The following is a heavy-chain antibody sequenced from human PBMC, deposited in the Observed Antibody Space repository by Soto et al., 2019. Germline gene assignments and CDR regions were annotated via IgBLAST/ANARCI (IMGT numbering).Heavy chain of an antibody. CDR3: AKVHGSGSYNNFPDY. V-gene: IGHV3-23*01. J-gene: IGHJ4*02. D-gene: IGHD3-10*01. Sequence: EVQLLESGGGLVQPGGSLGLSCAASGFPFSSYAMSWVRQAPGKGLEWVSLISGSGGSTYYADTVKGRFTSSRDNSRDKLYLQMSSLRAEDTAVYYCAKVHGSGSYNNFPDYWGQGTLVTVSS. CDR2: ISGSGGST. CDR1: GFPFSSYA.